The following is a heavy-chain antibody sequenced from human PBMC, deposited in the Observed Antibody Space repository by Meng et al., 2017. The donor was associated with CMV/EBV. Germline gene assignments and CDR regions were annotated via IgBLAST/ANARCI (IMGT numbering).Heavy chain of an antibody. Sequence: GESLKISCAASGFTFSSYWMSWVRQAPGKGLEWVANIKQDGSEKYYVDSVKGRFTISRDNAKNSLYLQMNSLRAEDTAVYYCAKDLTYYDFWSGYYPAYYYGMDVWGQGTTVTVSS. V-gene: IGHV3-7*01. CDR2: IKQDGSEK. D-gene: IGHD3-3*01. J-gene: IGHJ6*02. CDR3: AKDLTYYDFWSGYYPAYYYGMDV. CDR1: GFTFSSYW.